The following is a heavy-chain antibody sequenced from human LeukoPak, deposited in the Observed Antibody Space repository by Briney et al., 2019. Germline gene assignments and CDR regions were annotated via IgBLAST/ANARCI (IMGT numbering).Heavy chain of an antibody. D-gene: IGHD6-13*01. Sequence: GGSLRLSCAASGFTFSDYYMSWIRQAPGKGLEWVSYISSSSSYTNYADSVKGRFTISRDNAKNSLYLQMNSLGAEDTAVYYCARVGSIAAAGTYDYRGQGTLVTVSS. J-gene: IGHJ4*02. CDR2: ISSSSSYT. CDR3: ARVGSIAAAGTYDY. V-gene: IGHV3-11*06. CDR1: GFTFSDYY.